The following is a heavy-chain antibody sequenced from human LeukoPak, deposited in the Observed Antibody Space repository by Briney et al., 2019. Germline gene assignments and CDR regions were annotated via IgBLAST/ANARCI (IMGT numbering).Heavy chain of an antibody. Sequence: SQTLSLTCTVSGGSISSGGYYWSWIRQHPGKGLEWIGYIYYSGSTYYNPSLKRRVTISVDTSKNQFSLKLSSVTAADTAVYYCARKKGGYYYYYMDVWGKGTTVTVSS. V-gene: IGHV4-31*03. CDR1: GGSISSGGYY. CDR2: IYYSGST. J-gene: IGHJ6*03. D-gene: IGHD3-16*01. CDR3: ARKKGGYYYYYMDV.